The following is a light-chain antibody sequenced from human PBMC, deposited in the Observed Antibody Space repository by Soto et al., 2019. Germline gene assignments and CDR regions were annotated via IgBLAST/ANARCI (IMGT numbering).Light chain of an antibody. CDR3: QEYDGAPMT. CDR1: QSIRSER. V-gene: IGKV3-20*01. Sequence: CLAGQSIRSERLAWYQQKPGQAPRLVIFDASNRASGMQERVSGSGSGADFAFMITRLEAEDCAVYYCQEYDGAPMTFGLGTRLEI. CDR2: DAS. J-gene: IGKJ5*01.